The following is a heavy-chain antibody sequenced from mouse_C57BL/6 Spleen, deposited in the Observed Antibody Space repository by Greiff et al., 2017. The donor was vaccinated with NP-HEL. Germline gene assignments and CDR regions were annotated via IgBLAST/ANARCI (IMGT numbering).Heavy chain of an antibody. CDR2: IRNKANGYTT. J-gene: IGHJ4*01. CDR1: GFTFTDYY. V-gene: IGHV7-3*01. Sequence: EVMLVESGGGLVQPGGSLSLSCAASGFTFTDYYMSWVRQPPGKALEWLGFIRNKANGYTTEYSASVKGRFTISRDNSQSILYLQMNALRAEDSATYYCARYEGDYYGSTYAMDYWGQGTSVTVSS. CDR3: ARYEGDYYGSTYAMDY. D-gene: IGHD1-1*01.